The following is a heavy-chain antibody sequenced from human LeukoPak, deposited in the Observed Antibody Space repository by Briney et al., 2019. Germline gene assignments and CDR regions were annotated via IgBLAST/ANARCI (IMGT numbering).Heavy chain of an antibody. J-gene: IGHJ4*02. V-gene: IGHV3-11*03. CDR1: GFTFRDYY. CDR3: ARPGSAYSVEY. Sequence: GGSLRLSCAASGFTFRDYYMSWIRQAPGKRLEWVSYISDSSSYTKYADSVKGRFTISRDNAKNSLYLQMNSLRVEDTAVYYCARPGSAYSVEYWGQGTLVTVSS. D-gene: IGHD3-22*01. CDR2: ISDSSSYT.